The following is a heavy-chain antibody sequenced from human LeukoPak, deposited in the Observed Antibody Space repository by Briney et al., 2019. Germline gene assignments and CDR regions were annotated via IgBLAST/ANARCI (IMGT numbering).Heavy chain of an antibody. CDR1: GYRFINYD. CDR3: ARNLARTGDFDY. CDR2: MNPNSGTT. J-gene: IGHJ4*02. D-gene: IGHD5-12*01. V-gene: IGHV1-8*01. Sequence: ASVKVSCKASGYRFINYDINRVRQATGRGLEWLGWMNPNSGTTGYAQNFQDRVSMTRDTSIGTAYMELSNLGSEDTAVYYCARNLARTGDFDYWGQGTLVTVSS.